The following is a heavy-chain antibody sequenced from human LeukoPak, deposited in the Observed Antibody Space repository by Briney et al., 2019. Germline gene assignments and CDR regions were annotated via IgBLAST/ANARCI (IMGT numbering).Heavy chain of an antibody. Sequence: ASVKVSCKASGYTFTSYAMHWVRQAPGQRLEWMGWINAGNGNTKYSQKFQGRVTITRDTSASTAYMGLSSLRSEDTAVYYCARGGLWFGELLLDYWGRGTLVTVSS. CDR3: ARGGLWFGELLLDY. V-gene: IGHV1-3*01. D-gene: IGHD3-10*01. J-gene: IGHJ4*02. CDR1: GYTFTSYA. CDR2: INAGNGNT.